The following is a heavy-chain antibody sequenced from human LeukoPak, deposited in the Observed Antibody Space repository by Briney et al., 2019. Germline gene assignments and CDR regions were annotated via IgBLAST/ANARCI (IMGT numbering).Heavy chain of an antibody. J-gene: IGHJ4*02. D-gene: IGHD3-22*01. CDR3: AREGSASSGYSFDY. CDR2: IYTSGIT. V-gene: IGHV4-61*02. CDR1: GGSISSGSYY. Sequence: PSETLSLTCTVSGGSISSGSYYWSWIRQPAGKGLEWIGRIYTSGITNYNPSLKSRVTISVDTSKNQFSLKLSSVTAADTAVYYCAREGSASSGYSFDYWGQGTLVTVSS.